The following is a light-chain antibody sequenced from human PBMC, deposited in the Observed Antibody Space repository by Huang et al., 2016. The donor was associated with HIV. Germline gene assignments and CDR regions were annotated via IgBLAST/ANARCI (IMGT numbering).Light chain of an antibody. J-gene: IGKJ2*01. Sequence: DIQITQSPSSLSASVGDRVIITCRASQNINRYLNWYQQQPGKAPKLLISGASKLQSGVPSSFSGSGSGTHCTLAISSLQPEDSATYYCQQSAVTPRTFGQGTKLEI. CDR2: GAS. V-gene: IGKV1-39*01. CDR3: QQSAVTPRT. CDR1: QNINRY.